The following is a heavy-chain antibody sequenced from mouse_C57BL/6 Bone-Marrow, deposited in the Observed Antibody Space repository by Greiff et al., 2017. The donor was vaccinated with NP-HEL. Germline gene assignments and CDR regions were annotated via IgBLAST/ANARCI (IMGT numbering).Heavy chain of an antibody. CDR1: GYTFTSYW. Sequence: VQLQQSGAELAKPGASVKLSCKASGYTFTSYWMHWVKQRPGQGLEWIGYINPSSGYTKYNQKFKDKATLTADKSSSTAYMQLSSLTYEDSAVYYCAISLLRWYFDVWGTGTTVTVSS. D-gene: IGHD1-2*01. CDR3: AISLLRWYFDV. V-gene: IGHV1-7*01. CDR2: INPSSGYT. J-gene: IGHJ1*03.